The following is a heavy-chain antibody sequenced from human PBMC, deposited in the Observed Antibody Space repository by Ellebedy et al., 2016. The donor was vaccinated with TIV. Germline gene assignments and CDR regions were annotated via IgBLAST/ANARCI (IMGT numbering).Heavy chain of an antibody. J-gene: IGHJ4*02. CDR3: AKDINPHYYDSNGYDY. CDR2: ISWDGGST. V-gene: IGHV3-43D*03. CDR1: GFTFDDYA. Sequence: GESLKISCAASGFTFDDYAMHWVRQAPGKGLEWVSLISWDGGSTYYADSVKGRFTISRDNSKNSLYLQMNSLRPEDTALYYCAKDINPHYYDSNGYDYWGQGTLVTVSS. D-gene: IGHD3-22*01.